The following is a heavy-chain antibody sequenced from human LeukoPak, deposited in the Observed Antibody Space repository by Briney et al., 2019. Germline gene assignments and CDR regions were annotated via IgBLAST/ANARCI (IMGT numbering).Heavy chain of an antibody. V-gene: IGHV4-34*01. CDR1: GGSFSGYY. CDR3: ARDLIVVDPLGGWYFDL. J-gene: IGHJ2*01. Sequence: SETLSLTCAVYGGSFSGYYWSWIRQPPGKGLEWIGEINHSGSTNYNPSLKSRVTISVDTSKNQFSLKLSSVTAADTAVYYCARDLIVVDPLGGWYFDLWGRGTLVTVSS. D-gene: IGHD3-22*01. CDR2: INHSGST.